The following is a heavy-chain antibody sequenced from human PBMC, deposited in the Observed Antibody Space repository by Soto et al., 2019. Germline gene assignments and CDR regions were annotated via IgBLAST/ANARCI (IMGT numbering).Heavy chain of an antibody. D-gene: IGHD5-12*01. Sequence: ASVKVSCKASGGTFSSYAISWVRQAPGQGLEWMGGIIPIFGTANYAQKFQGRVTITADESTSTAYMELSSLRSEDTAVYYCAAGLEMATIFAFDYWGQGTLVTVSS. V-gene: IGHV1-69*13. CDR1: GGTFSSYA. J-gene: IGHJ4*02. CDR3: AAGLEMATIFAFDY. CDR2: IIPIFGTA.